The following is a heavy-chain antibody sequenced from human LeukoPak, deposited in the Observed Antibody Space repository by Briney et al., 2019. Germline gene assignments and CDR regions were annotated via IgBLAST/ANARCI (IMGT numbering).Heavy chain of an antibody. D-gene: IGHD3-3*01. CDR1: GFTFSSYW. CDR2: IKRDGSEK. CDR3: ARDRSYDFWSGYFFDY. Sequence: GGSLRLSCAASGFTFSSYWMSWVRQAPGKGLEWVSNIKRDGSEKYYVDSVKGRFTISRDNAKNSLYLQMNSLRAKDTAVYYCARDRSYDFWSGYFFDYGGQGTLVTVS. V-gene: IGHV3-7*01. J-gene: IGHJ4*02.